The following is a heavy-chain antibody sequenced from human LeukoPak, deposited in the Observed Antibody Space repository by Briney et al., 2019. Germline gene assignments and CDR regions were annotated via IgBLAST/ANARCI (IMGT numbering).Heavy chain of an antibody. CDR1: GFTFSSYW. Sequence: GGSLRLSCAASGFTFSSYWMSWVRQAPGKGLEWVANIKQDGSEKYYVDSVKGRFTISRDNSKNTLYLQMNSLRAEDTALYYCARDFGTLFDYWGQGTLVTVSS. D-gene: IGHD6-13*01. CDR2: IKQDGSEK. J-gene: IGHJ4*02. CDR3: ARDFGTLFDY. V-gene: IGHV3-7*01.